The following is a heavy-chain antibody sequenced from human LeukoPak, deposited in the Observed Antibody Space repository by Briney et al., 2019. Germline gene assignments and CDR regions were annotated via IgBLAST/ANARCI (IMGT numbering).Heavy chain of an antibody. CDR3: AKGPLRGTAAAIDY. J-gene: IGHJ4*02. CDR2: ISYDGRNI. D-gene: IGHD2-2*01. CDR1: GFTFNNYG. Sequence: GGSLRLSCAASGFTFNNYGMHWIRQAPGKGLEWVAVISYDGRNIHYPDSVKGRFTISRDISTDTLWLQMDSLRTEDTAVYYCAKGPLRGTAAAIDYWGQGTLVTVSS. V-gene: IGHV3-30*18.